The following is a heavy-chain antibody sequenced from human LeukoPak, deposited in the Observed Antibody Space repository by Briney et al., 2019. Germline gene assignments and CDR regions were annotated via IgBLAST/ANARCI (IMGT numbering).Heavy chain of an antibody. CDR2: LYPGDSNP. CDR1: GYSFSSQY. CDR3: ARHSDCSDGTCYDSDAFDL. J-gene: IGHJ3*01. Sequence: GESLKISCKSSGYSFSSQYIAWVRQLPGKGLEWVAFLYPGDSNPRYSPSFQGQVTISADKSISTAYLQWSSLKGSETAMYYCARHSDCSDGTCYDSDAFDLWGQGTMVTVSS. D-gene: IGHD2-15*01. V-gene: IGHV5-51*01.